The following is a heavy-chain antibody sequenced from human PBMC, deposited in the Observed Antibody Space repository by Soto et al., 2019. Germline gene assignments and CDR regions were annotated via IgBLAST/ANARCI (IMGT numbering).Heavy chain of an antibody. D-gene: IGHD3-22*01. CDR2: ISSSGSII. CDR1: GFTFSSYE. Sequence: LRLSCAASGFTFSSYEMNWVRQAPGKGLEWVSYISSSGSIIYYADSVKGRFTISRDNAKNSLYLQMNSLRAEDTAVYYCARGVLYYYDSSGYPHWFDPWGQGTLVTVSS. CDR3: ARGVLYYYDSSGYPHWFDP. V-gene: IGHV3-48*03. J-gene: IGHJ5*02.